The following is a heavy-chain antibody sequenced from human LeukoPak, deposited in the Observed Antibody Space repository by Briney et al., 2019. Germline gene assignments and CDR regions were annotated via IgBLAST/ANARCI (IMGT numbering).Heavy chain of an antibody. CDR2: IVVGSGNT. V-gene: IGHV1-58*01. Sequence: SVKVSCKASGFTFTSSAVQWVRQARGQRLEWLGWIVVGSGNTNYAQKFQGRVTMTRDTSTSTVYMELSSLRSEDTAVYYCASNVGATSAFDIWGQGTMVTVSS. CDR3: ASNVGATSAFDI. D-gene: IGHD1-26*01. CDR1: GFTFTSSA. J-gene: IGHJ3*02.